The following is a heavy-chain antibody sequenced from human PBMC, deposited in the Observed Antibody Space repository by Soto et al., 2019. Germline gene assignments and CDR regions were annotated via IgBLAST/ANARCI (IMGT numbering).Heavy chain of an antibody. CDR1: GFMFNSYA. V-gene: IGHV3-64*01. Sequence: EVQLVESGGGLVQPGGSLRLSCAASGFMFNSYAMHWVRQAPGKGLEYVSAISSLGDSTFYANSVKDSFTISRYKAKNTLYLQMGSLRAEDMAVYYCARRTAGWYVDLWGRGTLVTVSS. D-gene: IGHD2-21*02. J-gene: IGHJ2*01. CDR3: ARRTAGWYVDL. CDR2: ISSLGDST.